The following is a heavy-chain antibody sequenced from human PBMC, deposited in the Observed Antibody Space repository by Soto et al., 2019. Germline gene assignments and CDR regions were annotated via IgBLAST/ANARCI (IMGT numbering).Heavy chain of an antibody. CDR3: ARLGYDFWSGYSPGPDDY. CDR2: IYYSGST. Sequence: PSQTLSLTCTVSGGSISSISYYWGRIRQPPGKGLEWIGSIYYSGSTYYNPSLKSRVTISVDTSKNQFSLKLSSVTAADTAVYYCARLGYDFWSGYSPGPDDYWGQGTLVTVSS. D-gene: IGHD3-3*01. J-gene: IGHJ4*02. CDR1: GGSISSISYY. V-gene: IGHV4-39*01.